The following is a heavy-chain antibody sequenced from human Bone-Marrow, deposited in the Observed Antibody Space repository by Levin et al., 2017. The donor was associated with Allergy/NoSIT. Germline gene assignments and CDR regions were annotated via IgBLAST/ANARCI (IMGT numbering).Heavy chain of an antibody. Sequence: GGSLRLSCAASGFRFSDYYMSWIRQAPGKGPEWVSFLSFSGNTIYYTDSVKGRFTISRDNAKNSLYLQMDSLRAEDTAIYYCARDGGVTGTTRLDFWGQGTPVIVSS. CDR3: ARDGGVTGTTRLDF. D-gene: IGHD1-1*01. CDR1: GFRFSDYY. J-gene: IGHJ4*02. CDR2: LSFSGNTI. V-gene: IGHV3-11*01.